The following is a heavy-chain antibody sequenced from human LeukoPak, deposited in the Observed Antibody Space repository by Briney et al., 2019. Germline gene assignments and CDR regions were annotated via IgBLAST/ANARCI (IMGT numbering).Heavy chain of an antibody. J-gene: IGHJ4*02. CDR1: GGSISSGGYY. CDR2: IYYSGST. CDR3: ARADPGDYYDSSGYGVFDY. Sequence: SQTLSLTCTVSGGSISSGGYYWSWIRQHPGKGLEWIGYIYYSGSTYYNPSLKSRVTISVDTSKNQFSLKLSSVTAADTAVYYCARADPGDYYDSSGYGVFDYWGQGTLVTVSS. V-gene: IGHV4-31*03. D-gene: IGHD3-22*01.